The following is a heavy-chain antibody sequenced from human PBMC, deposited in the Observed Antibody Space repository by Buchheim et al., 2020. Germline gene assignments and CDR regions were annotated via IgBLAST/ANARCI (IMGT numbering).Heavy chain of an antibody. CDR1: GFTFSSYA. Sequence: QVQLVESGGGVVQPGRSLRLSCAASGFTFSSYAMHWVRQAPGKGLEWVAVISYDGSNKYYADSVKGRFTISRDTSKKTLYLQMNSLRAEDTAVYYCARDRVRIVVVTATRSYFDYWAREP. J-gene: IGHJ4*02. D-gene: IGHD2-21*02. CDR3: ARDRVRIVVVTATRSYFDY. CDR2: ISYDGSNK. V-gene: IGHV3-30*04.